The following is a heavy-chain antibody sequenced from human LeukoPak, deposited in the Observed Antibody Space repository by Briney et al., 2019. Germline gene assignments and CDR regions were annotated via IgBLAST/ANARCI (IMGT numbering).Heavy chain of an antibody. CDR3: ARPYSSGWYIPLDY. D-gene: IGHD6-19*01. J-gene: IGHJ4*02. CDR1: GYTFTGYY. Sequence: GASVKVSCKASGYTFTGYYMHWVRQAPGQGLEWMGWINPNSGGTNYAQKFQGRVTMTRDTSISTAYMELSRLRSDDTAVYYCARPYSSGWYIPLDYWGQGTLVTVSS. CDR2: INPNSGGT. V-gene: IGHV1-2*02.